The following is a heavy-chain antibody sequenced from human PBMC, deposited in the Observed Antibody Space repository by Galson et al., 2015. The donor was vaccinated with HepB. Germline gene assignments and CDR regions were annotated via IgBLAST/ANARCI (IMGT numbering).Heavy chain of an antibody. J-gene: IGHJ4*02. CDR1: GASFSNYW. Sequence: QSGAEVKKPGESLKISCKVSGASFSNYWIGWVRQMPGKGLEWMGLIYLDDSDTRYSPSFQGQVTISADKSISTAYLQWSSLRASDTAMYYCARHYTSASSYSSGYRYWGQGTLVTVSS. D-gene: IGHD3-22*01. V-gene: IGHV5-51*01. CDR2: IYLDDSDT. CDR3: ARHYTSASSYSSGYRY.